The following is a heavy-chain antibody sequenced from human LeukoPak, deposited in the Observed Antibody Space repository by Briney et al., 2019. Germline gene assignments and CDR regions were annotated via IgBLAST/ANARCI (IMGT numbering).Heavy chain of an antibody. D-gene: IGHD3-16*01. CDR3: ARNSMGVESPKTGLDP. Sequence: GASVKVSCKSSGYTFTGYYMHWVRQAPGQGLEWMGWINPNSGSTNYAQKFQGRVTMTRDTSVSTAYMEMSRLRSDDTAVYYCARNSMGVESPKTGLDPWGKETLVTVSS. J-gene: IGHJ5*02. CDR2: INPNSGST. V-gene: IGHV1-2*02. CDR1: GYTFTGYY.